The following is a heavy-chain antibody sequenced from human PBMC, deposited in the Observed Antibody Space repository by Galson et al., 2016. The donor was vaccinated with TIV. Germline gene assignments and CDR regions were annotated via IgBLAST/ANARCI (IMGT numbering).Heavy chain of an antibody. V-gene: IGHV3-33*01. CDR3: AREGVGYCSSTSCPYYGLDV. Sequence: SLRLSCAASGFTFSTYAMHWVRQVPGKGLEWVAIIWYDGSNKYYADSVRGRFTISRDNSKNTLYLQMNSLRAEDTAVYSCAREGVGYCSSTSCPYYGLDVWGQGTTVTVSS. CDR1: GFTFSTYA. J-gene: IGHJ6*02. CDR2: IWYDGSNK. D-gene: IGHD2-2*01.